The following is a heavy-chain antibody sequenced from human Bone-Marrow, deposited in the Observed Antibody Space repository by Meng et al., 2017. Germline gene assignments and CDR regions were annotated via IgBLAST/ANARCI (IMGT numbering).Heavy chain of an antibody. J-gene: IGHJ4*02. CDR2: INHSGST. Sequence: QVQLQQWGEGLLKPSGTLYLTCVVSGGSFSDYYWSWIRQPPGKGLEWIGEINHSGSTNYNPSLESRATISVDTSQNNLSLKLSSVTAADSAVYYCARGPTTMAHDFDYWGQGTLVTVSS. CDR3: ARGPTTMAHDFDY. CDR1: GGSFSDYY. V-gene: IGHV4-34*01. D-gene: IGHD4-11*01.